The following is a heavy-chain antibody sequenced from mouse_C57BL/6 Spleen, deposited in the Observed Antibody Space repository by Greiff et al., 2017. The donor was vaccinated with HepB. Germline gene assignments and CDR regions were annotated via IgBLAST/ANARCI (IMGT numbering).Heavy chain of an antibody. J-gene: IGHJ4*01. V-gene: IGHV1-50*01. Sequence: QVQLQQPGAELVKPGASVKLSCKASGYTFTSYWMQWVKQRPGQGLEWIGEIDPSDSDTNYNQKFKGKATLTVDTSSSTAYMQLSSLTSEDSAVYYCARYYVNAMDYWGQGTSVTVSS. CDR2: IDPSDSDT. CDR1: GYTFTSYW. CDR3: ARYYVNAMDY. D-gene: IGHD1-1*02.